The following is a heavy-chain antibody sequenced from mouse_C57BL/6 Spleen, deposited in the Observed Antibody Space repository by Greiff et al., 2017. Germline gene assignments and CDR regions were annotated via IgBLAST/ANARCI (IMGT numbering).Heavy chain of an antibody. J-gene: IGHJ4*01. CDR1: GYTFTSYW. CDR3: ARYGGLRRGDYYAMDY. D-gene: IGHD2-4*01. CDR2: INPSNGGT. Sequence: QVQLQQPGTELVKPGASVKLSCKASGYTFTSYWMHWVKQRPGQGLEWIGNINPSNGGTNYNEKFKSKATLTVDKSSSTAYMQLSSLTSEDSAVYYCARYGGLRRGDYYAMDYWGQGTSVTVSS. V-gene: IGHV1-53*01.